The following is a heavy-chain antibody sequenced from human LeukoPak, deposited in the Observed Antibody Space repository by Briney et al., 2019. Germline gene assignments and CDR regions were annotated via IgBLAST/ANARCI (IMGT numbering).Heavy chain of an antibody. D-gene: IGHD6-6*01. CDR2: INHSGST. CDR3: ARVPIEYSSSYFDY. V-gene: IGHV4-34*01. CDR1: GGSFSGYY. J-gene: IGHJ4*02. Sequence: PSETLSLTCAVYGGSFSGYYWSWIRQPPGKGLEWIGEINHSGSTNYNPSLKSRVTISVDTSKNQFSLKLSSVTAADTAVYYCARVPIEYSSSYFDYWGQGTLVTVSS.